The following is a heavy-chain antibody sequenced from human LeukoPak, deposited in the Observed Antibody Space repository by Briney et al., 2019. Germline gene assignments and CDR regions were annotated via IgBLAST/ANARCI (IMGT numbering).Heavy chain of an antibody. J-gene: IGHJ4*02. V-gene: IGHV3-48*01. D-gene: IGHD6-6*01. Sequence: GGSLRLSCAASGFTFSSYSMNWVRQAPGKGLEWVSYISSSSSTIYYADSVKGRFTISRGNAKNSLYLQMNSLRAEDTAVYYCARDRLGDYWGQGTLVTVSS. CDR2: ISSSSSTI. CDR1: GFTFSSYS. CDR3: ARDRLGDY.